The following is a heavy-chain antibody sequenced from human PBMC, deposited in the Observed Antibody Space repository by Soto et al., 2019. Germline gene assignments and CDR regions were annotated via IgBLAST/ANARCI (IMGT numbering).Heavy chain of an antibody. CDR1: GFTFSSYA. Sequence: EVQLLESGGGLVQPGGSLRLSCAASGFTFSSYAMSWVRQAPGKGLEWVSAISGSGGSTYYADSVRGRYTISRDNSKNTLYLQMNSLRAEDTAVYYCAKSGASLGYYFDYWGQGTLVTVSS. CDR2: ISGSGGST. D-gene: IGHD7-27*01. CDR3: AKSGASLGYYFDY. J-gene: IGHJ4*02. V-gene: IGHV3-23*01.